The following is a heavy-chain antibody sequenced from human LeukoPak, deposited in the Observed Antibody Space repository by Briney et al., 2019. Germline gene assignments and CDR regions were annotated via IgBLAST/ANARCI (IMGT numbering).Heavy chain of an antibody. V-gene: IGHV1-18*01. CDR1: GYTFTSYG. D-gene: IGHD4-17*01. CDR3: ARDHGDYDPDAFDI. J-gene: IGHJ3*02. CDR2: ISAYNGNT. Sequence: ASVKVSCKASGYTFTSYGISWVRQAPGQGLEWMGWISAYNGNTNYAQKLQGRVTMTTDTSTSTAYMELRSLRSDDTAVYYCARDHGDYDPDAFDIWGQGTMVTVSS.